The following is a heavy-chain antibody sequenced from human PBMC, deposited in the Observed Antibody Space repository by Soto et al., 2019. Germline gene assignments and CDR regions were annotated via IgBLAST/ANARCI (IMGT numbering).Heavy chain of an antibody. CDR1: GFTFSSYG. J-gene: IGHJ4*02. CDR2: ISYDGSNK. CDR3: AKVPRPSSGWSGYFDY. D-gene: IGHD6-19*01. V-gene: IGHV3-30*18. Sequence: QVQLVESGGGVVQPGRSLRLSCAASGFTFSSYGMHWVRQAPGKELEWVAVISYDGSNKYYADSVKGRFTISRDNSKNTLYLQMNSLRAEDTAVYYCAKVPRPSSGWSGYFDYWGQGTLVTVSS.